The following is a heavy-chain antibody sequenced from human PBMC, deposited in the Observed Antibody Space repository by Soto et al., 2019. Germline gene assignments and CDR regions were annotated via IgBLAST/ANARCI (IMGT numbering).Heavy chain of an antibody. CDR3: ASWSSSWYSSKSGPNNFYYYYGMDV. CDR1: GYTFTSYG. Sequence: ASVKVSCKASGYTFTSYGISWVRQAPGQGLEWMGWISAYNGNTNYAQKLQGRVTMTTDTSTSTAYMEMRSLRSDDTAVYYCASWSSSWYSSKSGPNNFYYYYGMDVWGQATTVTVSS. D-gene: IGHD6-13*01. V-gene: IGHV1-18*04. CDR2: ISAYNGNT. J-gene: IGHJ6*02.